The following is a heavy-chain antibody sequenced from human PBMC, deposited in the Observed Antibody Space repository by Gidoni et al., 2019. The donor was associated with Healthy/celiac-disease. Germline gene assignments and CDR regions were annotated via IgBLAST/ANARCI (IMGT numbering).Heavy chain of an antibody. Sequence: EVQLVESGGGLVQPGGSLRLSCAASGFTLSSYEMNWVRQAPGKGLEWVSYISSSGSTIYYADSVKGRFTISRDNAKNSLYLQMNSLRAEDTAVYYCARGFDYYDSSGPSFDYWGQGTLVTVSS. CDR3: ARGFDYYDSSGPSFDY. J-gene: IGHJ4*02. CDR1: GFTLSSYE. V-gene: IGHV3-48*03. D-gene: IGHD3-22*01. CDR2: ISSSGSTI.